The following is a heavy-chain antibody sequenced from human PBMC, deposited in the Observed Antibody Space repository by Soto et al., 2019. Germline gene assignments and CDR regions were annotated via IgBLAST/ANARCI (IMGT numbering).Heavy chain of an antibody. V-gene: IGHV3-23*01. CDR3: AKRLGFDSDYYLFDY. J-gene: IGHJ4*02. CDR1: GFTFSTYA. D-gene: IGHD2-21*02. CDR2: ISGSGGST. Sequence: EVQLLESGGGLVQPGGSLRLSCAVSGFTFSTYAMSWVRQAPGKGLEWVSAISGSGGSTYYADSVKGRFSISRDNSKNTLYLQMNSRRVEDTAVYHCAKRLGFDSDYYLFDYWGQGTLVTVFS.